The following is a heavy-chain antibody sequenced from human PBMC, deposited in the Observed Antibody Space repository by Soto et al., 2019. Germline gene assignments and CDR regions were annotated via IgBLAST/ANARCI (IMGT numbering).Heavy chain of an antibody. CDR3: AKDRIKYSSNSPSFDY. D-gene: IGHD6-13*01. CDR2: ISWNSGSI. CDR1: GFTFDYYA. Sequence: GGSLRLSCAASGFTFDYYAMHWVRQAPGKGLEWVSGISWNSGSIGYADSVKGRFTISRDNAKNSLYLQMNSLRAEDTALYYCAKDRIKYSSNSPSFDYWGQGTLVTVSS. V-gene: IGHV3-9*01. J-gene: IGHJ4*02.